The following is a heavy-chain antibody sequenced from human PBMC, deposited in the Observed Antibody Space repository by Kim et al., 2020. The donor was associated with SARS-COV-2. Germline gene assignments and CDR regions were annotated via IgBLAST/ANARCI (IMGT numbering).Heavy chain of an antibody. D-gene: IGHD2-8*02. CDR1: GGSISSSSYY. V-gene: IGHV4-39*01. CDR2: IYYSGST. J-gene: IGHJ4*02. CDR3: ARHGGGSFVLVVYAAYFDY. Sequence: SETLSLTCTVSGGSISSSSYYWGRIRQPPGKGLEWIGSIYYSGSTYYNPSLKSRVTISVDTSKNQFSLKLSSVTAADTAVYYCARHGGGSFVLVVYAAYFDYWGQGTLVTVSS.